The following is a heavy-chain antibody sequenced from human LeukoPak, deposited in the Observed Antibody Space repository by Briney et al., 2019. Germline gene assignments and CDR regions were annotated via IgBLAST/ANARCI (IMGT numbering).Heavy chain of an antibody. CDR2: INPNSGGT. J-gene: IGHJ1*01. D-gene: IGHD3-22*01. Sequence: ASVKVSCKASGYTFTGYYMHWVRQAPGQGLGWMGWINPNSGGTNYAQKSQGRVTMTRDTSISTAYMELSRLRSDDTAVYYCARDGVGYYDSSGYYYFQHWGQGTLVTVSS. CDR3: ARDGVGYYDSSGYYYFQH. V-gene: IGHV1-2*02. CDR1: GYTFTGYY.